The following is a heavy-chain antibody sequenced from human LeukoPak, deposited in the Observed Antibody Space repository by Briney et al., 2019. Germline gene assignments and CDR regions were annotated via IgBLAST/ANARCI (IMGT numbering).Heavy chain of an antibody. J-gene: IGHJ4*02. D-gene: IGHD6-19*01. CDR3: AGCFSSGFH. V-gene: IGHV3-7*01. Sequence: GGSLRLSCAASGFTISIYWMNWVRQAPGEGLEWVANIDRDGSEKHNVDSVKGRFTISRDNAKNSLYRQRNSLRGDAPAIYYCAGCFSSGFHWGQGSLVTVSS. CDR2: IDRDGSEK. CDR1: GFTISIYW.